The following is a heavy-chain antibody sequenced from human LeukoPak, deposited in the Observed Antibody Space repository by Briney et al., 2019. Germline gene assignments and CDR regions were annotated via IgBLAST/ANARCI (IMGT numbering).Heavy chain of an antibody. Sequence: PSETLSLTCAVSGGSLSAFSWTWIRQPPGKGLEWIGEINHRGSINYNPSLKSRATMSVDTSKNQFSLRLSSVTAADTAVYYCARGGRGVPVARRFDPGNWFDLWGQGTLITVSS. CDR1: GGSLSAFS. J-gene: IGHJ5*02. V-gene: IGHV4-34*01. CDR3: ARGGRGVPVARRFDPGNWFDL. CDR2: INHRGSI. D-gene: IGHD2-2*01.